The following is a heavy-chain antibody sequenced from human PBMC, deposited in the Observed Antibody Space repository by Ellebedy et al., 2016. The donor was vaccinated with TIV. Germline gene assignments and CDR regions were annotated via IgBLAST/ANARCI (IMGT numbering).Heavy chain of an antibody. V-gene: IGHV3-23*01. CDR3: AKDRIAARDAFDI. CDR1: GFTFSSYA. D-gene: IGHD6-13*01. Sequence: GESLKISXAASGFTFSSYAMSWVRQAPGKGLEWVSAISGSGGSTYYADSVKGRFTISRDNSKNTLYLQMNSLRAEDTAVYYCAKDRIAARDAFDIWGQGTMVTVSS. J-gene: IGHJ3*02. CDR2: ISGSGGST.